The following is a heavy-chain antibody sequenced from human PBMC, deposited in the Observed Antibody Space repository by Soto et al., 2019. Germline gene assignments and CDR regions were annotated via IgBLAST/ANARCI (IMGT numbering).Heavy chain of an antibody. Sequence: ASVKVSCKASGYTFTSYYMHWARQAPGQGLEWMGIINPSGGSTSYAQKFQGRVTMTRDTSTSTVYMEMSSLRTEDTAVDYLAMDRFGFCSGSYYKSYYYGMDVWGQGTTVTVSS. D-gene: IGHD3-10*02. V-gene: IGHV1-46*01. CDR3: AMDRFGFCSGSYYKSYYYGMDV. CDR2: INPSGGST. CDR1: GYTFTSYY. J-gene: IGHJ6*02.